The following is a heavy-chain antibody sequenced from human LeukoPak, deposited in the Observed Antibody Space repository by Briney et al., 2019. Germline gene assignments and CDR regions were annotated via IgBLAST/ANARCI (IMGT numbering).Heavy chain of an antibody. CDR3: ARPVDFWSGSWFDP. V-gene: IGHV3-48*01. Sequence: RTGGSLRLSCAASGFTFRSYSMNWVRQAPGKGLEWVSYISSSSSTIYYADSVKGRFTISRDNAKNSLYLQMNSLRAEDTAVYYCARPVDFWSGSWFDPWGQGTLVTVSS. CDR1: GFTFRSYS. D-gene: IGHD3-3*01. J-gene: IGHJ5*02. CDR2: ISSSSSTI.